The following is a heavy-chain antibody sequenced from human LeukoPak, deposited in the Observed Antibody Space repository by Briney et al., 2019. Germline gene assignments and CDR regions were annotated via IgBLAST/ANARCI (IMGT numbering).Heavy chain of an antibody. V-gene: IGHV3-23*01. CDR1: GFTFSNSA. J-gene: IGHJ5*02. D-gene: IGHD2-21*02. CDR3: AKEKMAVTPHWFDP. Sequence: GGSLRLSCAASGFTFSNSAMSWVRQAPGKGLEWVSSITSSGSSTYCADSVKGRFTISRDNSKNTLYLQMNSLRAEDTAVYYCAKEKMAVTPHWFDPWGQGTLVTVSS. CDR2: ITSSGSST.